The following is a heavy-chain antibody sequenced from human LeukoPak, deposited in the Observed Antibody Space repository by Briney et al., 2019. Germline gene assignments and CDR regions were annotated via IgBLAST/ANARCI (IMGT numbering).Heavy chain of an antibody. CDR3: AKDADCAGDCN. Sequence: GGSLRLSCAASGITVSTNYMNWVRQAPGKGLEWVSVIYSTDKTNYADSVQGRFTISRDPSKNTVYLQMNSLKTEDTAVYFCAKDADCAGDCNWGQGTLVTVSS. D-gene: IGHD2-21*02. CDR2: IYSTDKT. V-gene: IGHV3-66*02. CDR1: GITVSTNY. J-gene: IGHJ4*02.